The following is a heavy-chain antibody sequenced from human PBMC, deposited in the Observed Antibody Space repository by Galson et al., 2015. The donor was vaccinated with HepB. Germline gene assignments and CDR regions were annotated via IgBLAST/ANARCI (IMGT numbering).Heavy chain of an antibody. Sequence: SVKVSCKASGYTFTSYYMHWVRQAPGQGLEWMGIINPSGGSTSYAQKFQGRVTMTRDTSTSTVYMELSSLRSEDTAVYYCARPVVITGYYYGMDVWGQGTTVTVSS. V-gene: IGHV1-46*01. CDR2: INPSGGST. J-gene: IGHJ6*02. CDR3: ARPVVITGYYYGMDV. D-gene: IGHD3-22*01. CDR1: GYTFTSYY.